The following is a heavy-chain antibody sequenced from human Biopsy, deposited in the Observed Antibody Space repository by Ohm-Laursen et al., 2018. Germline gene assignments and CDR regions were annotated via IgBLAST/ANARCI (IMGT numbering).Heavy chain of an antibody. D-gene: IGHD1-26*01. CDR2: INPNSGGT. CDR3: ARGGLNYWYFDL. Sequence: AASVKVSCNASGYKFTSYGMSWVRQAPGQGLEWMGWINPNSGGTNYAQKFQGRVTMTRDTSMSTAYMELNRLRSDDTAVYYCARGGLNYWYFDLWGRGTLVTVSS. J-gene: IGHJ2*01. CDR1: GYKFTSYG. V-gene: IGHV1-2*02.